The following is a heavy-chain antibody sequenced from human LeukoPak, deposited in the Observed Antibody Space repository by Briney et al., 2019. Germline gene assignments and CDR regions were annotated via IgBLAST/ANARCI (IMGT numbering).Heavy chain of an antibody. CDR1: GFTFSSYA. CDR2: ISYDGSNK. D-gene: IGHD3-22*01. CDR3: ARDHKYYYDSSGYPLYYFDY. Sequence: GGSLRLSCAASGFTFSSYAMHWVRQAPGKGLEWEAVISYDGSNKYYADSVKGRFTISRDNSKNTLYLQMNSLRAEDTAVYYCARDHKYYYDSSGYPLYYFDYWGQGTLVTVSS. V-gene: IGHV3-30-3*01. J-gene: IGHJ4*02.